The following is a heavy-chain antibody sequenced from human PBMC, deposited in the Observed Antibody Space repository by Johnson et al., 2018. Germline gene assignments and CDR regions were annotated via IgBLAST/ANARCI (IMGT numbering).Heavy chain of an antibody. CDR1: GFTFSSYW. J-gene: IGHJ3*02. V-gene: IGHV3-7*04. CDR3: ARGAGATSGGAFDI. D-gene: IGHD1-26*01. Sequence: EVQLVESGGGLVQPGGSLRLSCAASGFTFSSYWMNWVRQAPGKGLEWVANIKQDGSEKYYMDSVKGRFTISRDNAKNSLYLQMNSLRAGDTAVYYCARGAGATSGGAFDIWGQWTMVTVSS. CDR2: IKQDGSEK.